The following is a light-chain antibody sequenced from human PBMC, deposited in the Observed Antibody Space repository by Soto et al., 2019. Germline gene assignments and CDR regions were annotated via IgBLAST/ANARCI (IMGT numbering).Light chain of an antibody. Sequence: QSVLTQPAPVSGSPGQSITISCTGTRSDVGGYNYVSWYQQHPGKAPKLMIYDVSNRPSGVSNRFSGSKSGNTASLTISGLQAEDEADYYCSSYTSSSTPYVFGTGTKVTVL. V-gene: IGLV2-14*01. CDR3: SSYTSSSTPYV. J-gene: IGLJ1*01. CDR2: DVS. CDR1: RSDVGGYNY.